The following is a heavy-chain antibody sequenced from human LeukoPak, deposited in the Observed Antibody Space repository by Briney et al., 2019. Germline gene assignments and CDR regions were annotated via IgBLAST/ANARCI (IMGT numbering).Heavy chain of an antibody. CDR3: ATKLRYFDWLPHFDY. CDR2: IYYSGST. V-gene: IGHV4-39*07. D-gene: IGHD3-9*01. J-gene: IGHJ4*02. Sequence: SETLSLTCTVSGGSISSSIYYWGWIRQSPGTGLEWIGSIYYSGSTYYNPSLKSRVTISVDTSKNQFSLKLSSVTAADTAVYYCATKLRYFDWLPHFDYWGQGTLVTVSS. CDR1: GGSISSSIYY.